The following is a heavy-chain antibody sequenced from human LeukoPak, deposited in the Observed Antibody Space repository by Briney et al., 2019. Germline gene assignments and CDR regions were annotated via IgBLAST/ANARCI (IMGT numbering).Heavy chain of an antibody. CDR2: IIPIFGTA. CDR1: GGTFSSYT. D-gene: IGHD3-10*01. J-gene: IGHJ6*03. Sequence: SVKVSCKASGGTFSSYTISWVRQAPGQGLEWMGGIIPIFGTANYAQKFQGRVTITADESTSTAYMGLSSLRSEDTAVYYCARLVNGVSRAYYYYYMDVWGKGTTVTVSS. V-gene: IGHV1-69*01. CDR3: ARLVNGVSRAYYYYYMDV.